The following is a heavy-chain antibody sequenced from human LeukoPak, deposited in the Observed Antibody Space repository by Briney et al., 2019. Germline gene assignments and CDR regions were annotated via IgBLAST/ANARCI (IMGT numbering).Heavy chain of an antibody. D-gene: IGHD3-10*01. Sequence: ASVKVSCKASGGTFSSYASSWVRQAPGQGLEWMGWISAYNGNTNYAQKLQGRVTMTTDTSTSTAYMELRSLRSDDTAVYYCARSEKLLWFGELQTPPFDYWGQGTLVTVSS. CDR2: ISAYNGNT. CDR3: ARSEKLLWFGELQTPPFDY. J-gene: IGHJ4*02. CDR1: GGTFSSYA. V-gene: IGHV1-18*01.